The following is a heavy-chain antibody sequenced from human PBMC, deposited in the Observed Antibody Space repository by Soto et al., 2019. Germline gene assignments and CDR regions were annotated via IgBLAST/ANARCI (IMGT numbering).Heavy chain of an antibody. Sequence: PGESLKISCXGSGYSFTSYWISWVRQMPGKGLEWMGRIDPSDSYTNYSPSFQGHVTISADKSISTAYLQWSSLKASDTAMYYCARRGVVVPAAMGGDYYYYGMDVWGQGTTVTVSS. J-gene: IGHJ6*02. CDR2: IDPSDSYT. D-gene: IGHD2-2*01. CDR3: ARRGVVVPAAMGGDYYYYGMDV. V-gene: IGHV5-10-1*01. CDR1: GYSFTSYW.